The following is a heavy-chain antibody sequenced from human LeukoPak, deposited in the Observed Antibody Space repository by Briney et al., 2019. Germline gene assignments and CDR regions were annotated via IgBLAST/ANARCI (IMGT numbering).Heavy chain of an antibody. J-gene: IGHJ4*02. CDR3: TRDSRWSSDY. D-gene: IGHD6-6*01. V-gene: IGHV1-46*01. Sequence: ASAKVSCKASGYTFTNSYMHWVRQAPGQGLEWMGIINPSGGSTNYAQKFQGRVTMTSDMSTSIVYMELSSLRSEDTALYYCTRDSRWSSDYWGQGTLVTVSS. CDR2: INPSGGST. CDR1: GYTFTNSY.